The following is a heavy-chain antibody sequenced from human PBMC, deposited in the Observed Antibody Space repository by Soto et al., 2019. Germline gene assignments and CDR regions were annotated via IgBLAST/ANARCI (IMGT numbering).Heavy chain of an antibody. V-gene: IGHV3-23*01. CDR3: AKVPSPYCSSTSCHKYYFDS. J-gene: IGHJ4*02. CDR1: GFTFSSYA. D-gene: IGHD2-2*01. Sequence: XGSLRIACAAAGFTFSSYAMSWVRQAPGKGLEWVSAISGSGGSTYYADSVKGRFTISRDNSKNTLYLQMNSLRAEDTAVYYCAKVPSPYCSSTSCHKYYFDSWGQGPLVTVSS. CDR2: ISGSGGST.